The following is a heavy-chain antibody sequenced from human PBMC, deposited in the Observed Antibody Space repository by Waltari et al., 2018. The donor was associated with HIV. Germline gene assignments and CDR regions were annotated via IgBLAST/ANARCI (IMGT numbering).Heavy chain of an antibody. V-gene: IGHV1-18*01. CDR3: ASRKGSSSDWTYYYYYYPMDV. J-gene: IGHJ6*02. CDR1: GYNFENYG. CDR2: ISAHNGNT. Sequence: QVQLVQSGAEVKKPGASVKVSCKASGYNFENYGINWVRQAPGQGLEWIGWISAHNGNTHYAQELQGRVTMTTDTSTTTAYMELRSLRSDDTAVYYCASRKGSSSDWTYYYYYYPMDVWGQGTTVTVSS. D-gene: IGHD2-2*01.